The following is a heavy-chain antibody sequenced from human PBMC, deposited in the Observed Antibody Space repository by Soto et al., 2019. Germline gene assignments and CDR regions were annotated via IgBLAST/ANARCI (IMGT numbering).Heavy chain of an antibody. J-gene: IGHJ4*02. D-gene: IGHD1-26*01. CDR3: AMSSGSYYGGFPYYFDY. Sequence: SETLSLTCTVSGGSISSGGYYWSWIRQHPGKGLEWIGYIYYSGSTYYNPSLKSRVTISVDTSKNQFSLKLSSVTAADTAVYYCAMSSGSYYGGFPYYFDYWGQGTLVIVSS. CDR1: GGSISSGGYY. CDR2: IYYSGST. V-gene: IGHV4-31*03.